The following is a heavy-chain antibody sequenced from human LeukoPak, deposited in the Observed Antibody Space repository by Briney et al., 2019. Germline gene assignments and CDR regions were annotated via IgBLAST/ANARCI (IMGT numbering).Heavy chain of an antibody. D-gene: IGHD2-2*01. Sequence: ASVKVSCKASGYTFTGYYMHWVRQAPGQGLEWMGWINPNGGGTNYAQKFQGRVTMTRDTSISTAYMELSRLRSDDTAVYYCARDLGPAAIPFDIWGQGTMVTVSS. J-gene: IGHJ3*02. CDR1: GYTFTGYY. CDR3: ARDLGPAAIPFDI. CDR2: INPNGGGT. V-gene: IGHV1-2*02.